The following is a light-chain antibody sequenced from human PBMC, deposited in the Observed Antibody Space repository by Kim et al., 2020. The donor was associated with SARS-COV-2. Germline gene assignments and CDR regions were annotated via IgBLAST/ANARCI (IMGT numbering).Light chain of an antibody. CDR2: DAS. CDR3: QQRSTGALT. CDR1: HSVSSS. Sequence: EIVLTQSPATLSLSPGERASLSCRASHSVSSSLAWYQQKPSRAPRLLIYDASKRAAGIPARFSGSGSGTDFTLTISRLEPEDFAVYYCQQRSTGALTFGGGTKVDIK. V-gene: IGKV3-11*01. J-gene: IGKJ4*01.